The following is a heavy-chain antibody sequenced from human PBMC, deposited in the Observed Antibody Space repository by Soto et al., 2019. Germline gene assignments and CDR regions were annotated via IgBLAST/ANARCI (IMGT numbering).Heavy chain of an antibody. V-gene: IGHV3-72*01. CDR3: ARVQGAPVSGHDI. J-gene: IGHJ3*02. D-gene: IGHD1-26*01. CDR2: TRNKANSYTT. Sequence: PGGSLRLSCAASGFTFSDHYMDWVRQAPGKGLEWVGRTRNKANSYTTEYAASVKGRFTISRDDSKNSLYLQMNSLKTEDTAVYYCARVQGAPVSGHDIWGQGTMVTVSS. CDR1: GFTFSDHY.